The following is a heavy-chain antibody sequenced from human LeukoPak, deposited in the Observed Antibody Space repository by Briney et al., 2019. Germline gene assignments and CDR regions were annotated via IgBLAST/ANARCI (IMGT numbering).Heavy chain of an antibody. D-gene: IGHD3-10*01. J-gene: IGHJ4*02. Sequence: KPSETLSLTCAVYGGSFSGYYWSWIRQPPGKGLEWIGYIYHSGSTYYNPSLKSRVTISVDRSKNQFSLKLSSVTAADTAVYYCARGRVWFGGLLAYEFDYWGRGTLVTVSS. CDR1: GGSFSGYY. CDR3: ARGRVWFGGLLAYEFDY. V-gene: IGHV4-34*01. CDR2: IYHSGST.